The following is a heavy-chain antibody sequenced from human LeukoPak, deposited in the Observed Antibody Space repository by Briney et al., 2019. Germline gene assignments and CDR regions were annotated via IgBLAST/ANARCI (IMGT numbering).Heavy chain of an antibody. CDR3: ATSNWFDP. CDR2: IWYDGSNK. CDR1: GFTFSSYG. Sequence: GGSLRLTCAASGFTFSSYGMHWVRQTPGKGLEWVAVIWYDGSNKYYADSVKGRFTISRDNSKNTLYLQMNSLRAEDTAVYYCATSNWFDPWGQGTLVTVSS. V-gene: IGHV3-33*01. J-gene: IGHJ5*02.